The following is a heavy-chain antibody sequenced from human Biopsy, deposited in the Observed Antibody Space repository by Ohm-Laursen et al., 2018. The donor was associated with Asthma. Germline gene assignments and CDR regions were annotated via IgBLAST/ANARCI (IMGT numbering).Heavy chain of an antibody. V-gene: IGHV1-18*01. CDR1: GYTFNSAG. CDR3: ARAVDYSHYYGIDV. D-gene: IGHD3-10*01. CDR2: ISVYNGNT. J-gene: IGHJ6*02. Sequence: GSSVKVSCKTSGYTFNSAGITWVRQAPGQGLEWMGWISVYNGNTKVAQKLQDRVTMITDTSTSTAYMELRSLRSDDTAVYFCARAVDYSHYYGIDVWGPGTLVTVS.